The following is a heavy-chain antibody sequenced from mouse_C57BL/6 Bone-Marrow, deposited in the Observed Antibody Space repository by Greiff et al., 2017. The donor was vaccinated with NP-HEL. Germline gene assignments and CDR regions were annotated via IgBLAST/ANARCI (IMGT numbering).Heavy chain of an antibody. CDR3: TRSKLRPYYFDY. CDR1: GYTFTSYW. Sequence: VQLQQSGTVLARPGASVKMSCKTSGYTFTSYWMHWVKQRPGQGLEWIGAIYPGNSDTSYNQKFKGKAKLTAVTSASTAYMELSSLTNEDSAVYYCTRSKLRPYYFDYWGQGTTLTVSS. V-gene: IGHV1-5*01. J-gene: IGHJ2*01. CDR2: IYPGNSDT. D-gene: IGHD1-2*01.